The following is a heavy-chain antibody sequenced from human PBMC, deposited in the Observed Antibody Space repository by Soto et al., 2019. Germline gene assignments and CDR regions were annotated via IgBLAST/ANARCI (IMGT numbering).Heavy chain of an antibody. D-gene: IGHD3-22*01. V-gene: IGHV3-21*01. Sequence: EVQLVESGGGLVKPGGSLRLSCAASGFTFSSYSMNWVRQAPGKGLEWVSSISSSSSYIYYADSVKGRFTISRDNAKNSLYRQMNSLRAEDTSVYYCARVRGPRYYDSSGYSDYWGQGTLVTVSS. CDR2: ISSSSSYI. J-gene: IGHJ4*02. CDR1: GFTFSSYS. CDR3: ARVRGPRYYDSSGYSDY.